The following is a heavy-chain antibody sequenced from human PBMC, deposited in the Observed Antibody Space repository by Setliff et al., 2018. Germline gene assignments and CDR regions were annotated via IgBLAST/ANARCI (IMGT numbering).Heavy chain of an antibody. J-gene: IGHJ6*03. V-gene: IGHV4-4*08. CDR3: ARDWRGETVNLGYMDV. Sequence: VSGGSISGYYWSWLRQPPGKGLEWIGYIYNNGRTNYRPALKRRVTMSVDTSKNQLSLTLRSVTAADTAVYYCARDWRGETVNLGYMDVWGKGTTVTVSS. CDR2: IYNNGRT. D-gene: IGHD3-16*01. CDR1: GGSISGYY.